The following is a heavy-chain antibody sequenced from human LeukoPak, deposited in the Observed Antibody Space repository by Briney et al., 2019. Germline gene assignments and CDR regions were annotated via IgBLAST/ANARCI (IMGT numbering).Heavy chain of an antibody. CDR3: ACRSTSGPTTWVDP. D-gene: IGHD2-2*01. J-gene: IGHJ5*02. Sequence: GASVKVSCKASGGTFSSYAIIWVRQAPGQGLEWMGRIIPIFGTANYAQKFQGRVTITADKSTSTAYMELSSLRSEDTAVYYCACRSTSGPTTWVDPWGQGTLVTVSS. CDR2: IIPIFGTA. V-gene: IGHV1-69*06. CDR1: GGTFSSYA.